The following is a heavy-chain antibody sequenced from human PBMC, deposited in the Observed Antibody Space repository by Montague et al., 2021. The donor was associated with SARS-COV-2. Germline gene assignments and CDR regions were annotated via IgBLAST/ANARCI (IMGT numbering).Heavy chain of an antibody. CDR3: ARGIGYSQFDC. CDR1: GYTFTGYY. Sequence: SVKVPCKASGYTFTGYYMHLLRQAPVQGLEWMGWINPNSGDTNYSQKFQGRVTMTRDTSISTAYMDLSRLRSDDTAVYHCARGIGYSQFDCWGQGTLVTVSS. J-gene: IGHJ4*02. V-gene: IGHV1-2*02. D-gene: IGHD2-15*01. CDR2: INPNSGDT.